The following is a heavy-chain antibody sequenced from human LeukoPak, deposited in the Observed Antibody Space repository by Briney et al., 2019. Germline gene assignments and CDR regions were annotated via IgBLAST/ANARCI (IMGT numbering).Heavy chain of an antibody. J-gene: IGHJ4*02. V-gene: IGHV3-20*04. CDR1: GFTFDDYG. CDR2: INWNGGST. Sequence: PGGSLRHSCAASGFTFDDYGMSWVRQAPGKGLEWVSGINWNGGSTGYADSVKGRFTISRDNAKNSLYLQMNSLRAEDTALYYCAREGAYSRRSYYFDYWGQGTLVTVSS. D-gene: IGHD6-13*01. CDR3: AREGAYSRRSYYFDY.